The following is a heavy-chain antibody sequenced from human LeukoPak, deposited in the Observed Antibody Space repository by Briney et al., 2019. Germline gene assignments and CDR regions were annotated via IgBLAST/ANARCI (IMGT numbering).Heavy chain of an antibody. V-gene: IGHV4-34*01. Sequence: SETLSLTCAVYGGSFSGYYWSWIRQPPGKGLEWIGEINHSGSTNYNPSLKSRVTISVDTSKNQFSLKLSSVTAADTAVYYCARAGAYYGSGSFRYYFDYWGQGTLVTVSP. CDR3: ARAGAYYGSGSFRYYFDY. J-gene: IGHJ4*02. D-gene: IGHD3-10*01. CDR2: INHSGST. CDR1: GGSFSGYY.